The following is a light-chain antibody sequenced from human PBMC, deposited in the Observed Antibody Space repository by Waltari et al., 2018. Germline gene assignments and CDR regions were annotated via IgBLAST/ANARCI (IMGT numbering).Light chain of an antibody. V-gene: IGKV3-20*01. CDR3: QKYGTLPAT. Sequence: EIVLTQSPGPLSLSPGERATLSCRASQSVSRYLAWYQQKPGQAPRLLIYDTSIRATGVPDRFGGSGSGTDFSLTISRLEPEDFAVYYCQKYGTLPATFGQGTKVQMK. J-gene: IGKJ1*01. CDR1: QSVSRY. CDR2: DTS.